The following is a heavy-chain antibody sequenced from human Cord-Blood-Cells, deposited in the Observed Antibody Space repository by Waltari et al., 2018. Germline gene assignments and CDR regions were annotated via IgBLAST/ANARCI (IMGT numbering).Heavy chain of an antibody. CDR3: ARAEAARRDNWFDP. Sequence: QVQLQESGPGLVKPSETLSLTCAVSGYSISSGYYWGWLRPPPGKGLEWIGSIYHSGSTYYNPSLKSRVTISVDTSKNQFSLKLSSVTAADTAVYYCARAEAARRDNWFDPWGQGTLVTVSS. J-gene: IGHJ5*02. CDR1: GYSISSGYY. V-gene: IGHV4-38-2*01. CDR2: IYHSGST. D-gene: IGHD6-6*01.